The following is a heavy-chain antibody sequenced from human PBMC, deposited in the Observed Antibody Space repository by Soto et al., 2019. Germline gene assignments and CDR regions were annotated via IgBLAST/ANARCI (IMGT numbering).Heavy chain of an antibody. CDR1: GYTFTSYG. V-gene: IGHV1-18*01. D-gene: IGHD6-13*01. CDR3: ARGYSSSWRTSYYYYGMDV. J-gene: IGHJ6*02. CDR2: ISAYNGNT. Sequence: QVQLVQSGAEVKKPGASVKVSCKASGYTFTSYGISWVRQAPGQGLEWMGWISAYNGNTNYAQRLQGRVTMTTDTSTSTAYMELRSLRSDDTAVYYCARGYSSSWRTSYYYYGMDVWGQGTTVTVSS.